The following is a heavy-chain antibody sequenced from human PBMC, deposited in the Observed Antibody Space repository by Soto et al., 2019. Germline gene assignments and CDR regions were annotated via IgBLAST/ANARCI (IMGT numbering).Heavy chain of an antibody. J-gene: IGHJ4*02. CDR3: ARNFDGSGSCYTDY. V-gene: IGHV1-18*01. Sequence: ASAKVSCQASGYTFTSAGISWVRQPPGQGLEWRGGISDYNDNIKYAKKVQGRVSMTTDTSTSQAYMRLSSTKSGDTAVYYCARNFDGSGSCYTDYWGQGTLVTVSS. CDR2: ISDYNDNI. CDR1: GYTFTSAG. D-gene: IGHD3-10*01.